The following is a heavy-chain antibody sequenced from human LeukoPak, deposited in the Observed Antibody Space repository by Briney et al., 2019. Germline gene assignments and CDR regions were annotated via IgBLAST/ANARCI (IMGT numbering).Heavy chain of an antibody. V-gene: IGHV3-21*01. CDR1: GSTFSSYS. D-gene: IGHD2-21*02. J-gene: IGHJ4*02. Sequence: GGSLRLSCAASGSTFSSYSMNWVRQAPGKGLEWVSSISSSSSYIYYADSVKGRFTISRDNAKNSLYLQMNSLRAEDTAVYYCARDPAYCGGDCYSWYDYWGQGTLVTVSS. CDR2: ISSSSSYI. CDR3: ARDPAYCGGDCYSWYDY.